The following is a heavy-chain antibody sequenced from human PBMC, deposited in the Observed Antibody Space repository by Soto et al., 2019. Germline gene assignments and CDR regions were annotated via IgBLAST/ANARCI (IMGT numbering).Heavy chain of an antibody. CDR2: IIPIFGTA. CDR1: GGTFSSYA. Sequence: SVKVSCKASGGTFSSYAISWVRQAPGQGLEWMGGIIPIFGTANYAQKFQGRVTITADESTSTAYMELSSLRSEDTAVYYCARSIVGATTYYFDYWGQGXLVTVSS. D-gene: IGHD1-26*01. CDR3: ARSIVGATTYYFDY. V-gene: IGHV1-69*13. J-gene: IGHJ4*02.